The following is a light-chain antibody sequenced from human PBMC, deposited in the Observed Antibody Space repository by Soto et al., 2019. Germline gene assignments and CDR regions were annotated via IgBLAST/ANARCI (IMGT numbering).Light chain of an antibody. CDR3: TSFTSGSPPYF. CDR2: DVK. CDR1: NNDVGAYNY. J-gene: IGLJ1*01. Sequence: QSVLAQPASVSGSPGQSITISCAGTNNDVGAYNYVSWYQQLPGKAPKLLIYDVKYRPSGVSSRFSGSRSGNTASLTISGPQTEDEANYYGTSFTSGSPPYFLGTGTKVTVL. V-gene: IGLV2-14*03.